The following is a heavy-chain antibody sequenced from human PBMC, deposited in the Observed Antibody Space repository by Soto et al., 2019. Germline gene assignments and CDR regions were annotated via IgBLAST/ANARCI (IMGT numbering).Heavy chain of an antibody. CDR3: ARSTLEVTGTLDY. D-gene: IGHD6-19*01. J-gene: IGHJ4*02. Sequence: EVQLVESGGGLVQPGGSLRLSCAASGFTFSSYDMHWVRQATGKGLEWVSAIGYAGDTYYPGSVKGRFTISRENVKNSLYLQMISLSVGDTAVYYCARSTLEVTGTLDYWGQGNLVTVSS. V-gene: IGHV3-13*01. CDR1: GFTFSSYD. CDR2: IGYAGDT.